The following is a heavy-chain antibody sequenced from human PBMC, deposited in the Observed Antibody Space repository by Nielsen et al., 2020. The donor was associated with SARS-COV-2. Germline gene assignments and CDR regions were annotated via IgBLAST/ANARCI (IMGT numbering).Heavy chain of an antibody. CDR1: GFTLSDYA. CDR3: AKEGNSGSDYDH. V-gene: IGHV3-64*01. Sequence: GESLKISCAASGFTLSDYAIQWVRQAPGKGLEYVATIKSQSHGSSTSYISSVRGRFTISRDNSKNILYLQMNSLRAEDTALYYCAKEGNSGSDYDHWGQGTLVTVSS. CDR2: IKSQSHGSST. D-gene: IGHD1-26*01. J-gene: IGHJ5*02.